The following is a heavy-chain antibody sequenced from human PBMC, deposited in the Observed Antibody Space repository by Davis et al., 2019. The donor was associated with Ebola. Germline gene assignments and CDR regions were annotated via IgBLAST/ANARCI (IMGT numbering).Heavy chain of an antibody. CDR1: GFTFSNYA. D-gene: IGHD2-2*01. V-gene: IGHV3-23*01. CDR2: ISGSGGST. CDR3: AKDLRYCSSTSCSKYYYYYGMDV. Sequence: GESLKISCAASGFTFSNYAMSWVRQAPGKGLEWVSAISGSGGSTYYADSVKGRFTISRDNSKNTLYLQMNSLRAEDTAVYYCAKDLRYCSSTSCSKYYYYYGMDVWGQGTTVTVSS. J-gene: IGHJ6*02.